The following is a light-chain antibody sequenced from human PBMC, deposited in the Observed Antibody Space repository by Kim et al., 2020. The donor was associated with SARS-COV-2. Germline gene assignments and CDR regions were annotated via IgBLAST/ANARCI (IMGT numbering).Light chain of an antibody. CDR2: LTS. Sequence: AIQVTQSPSSLSASVGDTVTITCRASQGIGRDLAWYQQKPGTAPTLLIFLTSKLHTGVPSRFSGSSSGADFTLTITSLQPEDFATYYCLQDYDFPWTFGQGTKGDIK. V-gene: IGKV1-6*01. J-gene: IGKJ1*01. CDR1: QGIGRD. CDR3: LQDYDFPWT.